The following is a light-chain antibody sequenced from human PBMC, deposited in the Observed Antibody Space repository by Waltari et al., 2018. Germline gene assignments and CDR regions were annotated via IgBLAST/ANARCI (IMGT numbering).Light chain of an antibody. CDR1: KIGGKS. Sequence: SYVLTQPPSVSVAPGQTATITCGGDKIGGKSVHWYQQKAVQAPVVAVHDASDRPSGFPERFSGSNAGNTATLTISRVEAGDEADYHCQVWDSASDHVVFGGGTKLTVL. CDR2: DAS. J-gene: IGLJ2*01. V-gene: IGLV3-21*02. CDR3: QVWDSASDHVV.